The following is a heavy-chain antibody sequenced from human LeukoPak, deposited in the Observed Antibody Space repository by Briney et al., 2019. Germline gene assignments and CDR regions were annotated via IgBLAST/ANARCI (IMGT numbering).Heavy chain of an antibody. Sequence: SETLSLTCTVSNGSISNYYWNWIRQAPGKGLEWIGFVDHSETTDHNPSLKSRVIIAVDTSKNQFSLRLNAVTAADTAVYYCARGACTGPNCRISPMGVWGKGTTVTVSS. CDR2: VDHSETT. CDR1: NGSISNYY. D-gene: IGHD2-8*02. CDR3: ARGACTGPNCRISPMGV. J-gene: IGHJ6*04. V-gene: IGHV4-59*01.